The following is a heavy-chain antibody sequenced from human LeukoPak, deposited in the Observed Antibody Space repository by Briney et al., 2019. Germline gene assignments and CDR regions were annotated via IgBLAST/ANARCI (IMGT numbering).Heavy chain of an antibody. CDR2: ISYDGSNK. CDR3: TKEGYYGSGSFPDY. CDR1: GFTFSSYG. J-gene: IGHJ4*02. D-gene: IGHD3-10*01. V-gene: IGHV3-30*18. Sequence: GGSLRLSCAASGFTFSSYGMHWVRQAPGKGLEWVAVISYDGSNKYYAESVEGRFTISRDNSQHTLSLQMNRLRPDDTGLYYCTKEGYYGSGSFPDYWGQGTLVTVSS.